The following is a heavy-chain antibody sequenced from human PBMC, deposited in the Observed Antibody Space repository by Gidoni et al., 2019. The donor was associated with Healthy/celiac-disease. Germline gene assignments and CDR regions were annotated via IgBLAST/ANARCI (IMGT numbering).Heavy chain of an antibody. CDR2: IYYSGST. Sequence: QVQLQESGPGLVKPSATLSLTCTVSGGSISSYYWSWIRQPPGKGLEWIGYIYYSGSTNYNPSLKSRVTISVDTSKNQFSLKLSSVTAADTAVYYCARVQAGKTNFDYWGQGALVTVSS. CDR3: ARVQAGKTNFDY. V-gene: IGHV4-59*01. CDR1: GGSISSYY. J-gene: IGHJ4*02. D-gene: IGHD6-19*01.